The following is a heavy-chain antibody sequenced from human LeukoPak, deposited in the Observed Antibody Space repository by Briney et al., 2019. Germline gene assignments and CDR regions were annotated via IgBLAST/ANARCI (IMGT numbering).Heavy chain of an antibody. J-gene: IGHJ4*02. V-gene: IGHV1-46*01. CDR2: INPSGGST. Sequence: ASVRVSCKASGYTFTSYYMHWVRQAPGQGLEWMGIINPSGGSTNYAQKFQGRVTMTRATSTSTVYMELSSLRSGDTAVYYCARSNNYYESSGYYAKTRRDFDYWGQGTLVTVSS. CDR3: ARSNNYYESSGYYAKTRRDFDY. CDR1: GYTFTSYY. D-gene: IGHD3-22*01.